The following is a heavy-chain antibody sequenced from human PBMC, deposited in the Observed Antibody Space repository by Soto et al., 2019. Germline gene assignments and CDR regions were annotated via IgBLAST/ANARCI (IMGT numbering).Heavy chain of an antibody. D-gene: IGHD3-10*01. CDR1: GGTFSGYY. Sequence: SETLSLTCAVYGGTFSGYYWSWVRQPPGKGLDWIGEINHSGGTNYNPSLKSRVTISVDTYKNQFSRKLSSVTDADTAVYYCARWRGFSPPSYYYYGMDVWGQGTTVT. CDR2: INHSGGT. J-gene: IGHJ6*01. V-gene: IGHV4-34*01. CDR3: ARWRGFSPPSYYYYGMDV.